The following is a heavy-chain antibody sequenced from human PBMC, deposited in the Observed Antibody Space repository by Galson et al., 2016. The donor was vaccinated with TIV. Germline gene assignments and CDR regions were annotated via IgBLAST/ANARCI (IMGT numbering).Heavy chain of an antibody. CDR2: IYGGEST. CDR1: GFTFSSYA. J-gene: IGHJ3*01. Sequence: SLRLSCAASGFTFSSYAMTWVRQAPGKGLEWVSVIYGGESTYYADSVTGRFTISRDNSKNTLFLQMNSLTAEDTAVYYCAKDMTTIIDRAVSSYDALHVWGQGTMVTVSS. CDR3: AKDMTTIIDRAVSSYDALHV. D-gene: IGHD3-22*01. V-gene: IGHV3-23*03.